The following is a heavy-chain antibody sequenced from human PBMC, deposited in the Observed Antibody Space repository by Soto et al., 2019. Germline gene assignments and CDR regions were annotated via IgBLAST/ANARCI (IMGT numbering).Heavy chain of an antibody. CDR2: IIPIFGTA. CDR3: AREGGDDGGGGDY. Sequence: QVQLVQSGAEVKKPGSSVKVSCKASGGTFSSYAISWVRQAPGQGLEWMGGIIPIFGTANYAQKYQGRVTIPEDEATSTADMELGSLGSEDTAVDYCAREGGDDGGGGDYWGQATLVT. J-gene: IGHJ4*02. D-gene: IGHD4-17*01. V-gene: IGHV1-69*01. CDR1: GGTFSSYA.